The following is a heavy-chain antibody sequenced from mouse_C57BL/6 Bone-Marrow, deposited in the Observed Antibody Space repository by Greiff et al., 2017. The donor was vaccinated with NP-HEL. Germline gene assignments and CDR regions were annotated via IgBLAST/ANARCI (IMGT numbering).Heavy chain of an antibody. CDR1: GYAFSSYW. Sequence: VQGVESGAELVKPGASVKISCKASGYAFSSYWMNWVKQRPGKGLEWIGQIYPGDGDTNYNGKFKGKATLTADKSSSTAYMQLSSLTSEDSAVYFCARDNYYGSSSWFAYWGQGTLVTVSA. J-gene: IGHJ3*01. CDR2: IYPGDGDT. D-gene: IGHD1-1*01. V-gene: IGHV1-80*01. CDR3: ARDNYYGSSSWFAY.